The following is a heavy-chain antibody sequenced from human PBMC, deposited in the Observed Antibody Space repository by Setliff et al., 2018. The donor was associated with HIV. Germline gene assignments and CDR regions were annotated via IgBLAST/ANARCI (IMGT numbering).Heavy chain of an antibody. CDR2: INHSGTT. CDR3: ARQFPPYHSGAHYSDL. Sequence: SETLSLTCAVYGGSFSDYYWSWIRQPPGKGLEWIGEINHSGTTNYSPSLKSRVTISVDSSKNQFSLKLTSVTAADAAIYYCARQFPPYHSGAHYSDLWSQGTLVTVSS. CDR1: GGSFSDYY. D-gene: IGHD6-19*01. J-gene: IGHJ5*02. V-gene: IGHV4-34*01.